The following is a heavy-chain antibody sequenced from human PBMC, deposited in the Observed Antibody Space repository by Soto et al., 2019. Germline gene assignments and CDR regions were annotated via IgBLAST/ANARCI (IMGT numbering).Heavy chain of an antibody. Sequence: QVQLQESGPGLVKPSQTLSLTCTVSGGSISSGDYYWSWIRQPPGKGLEWIGYIYYSGSTYYNPSLKRRVTTSVATSKNQVSLKLSSVTAADTAVYYCARSAGGIAAAGVDYWGQGTLVTVSS. CDR1: GGSISSGDYY. J-gene: IGHJ4*02. CDR2: IYYSGST. V-gene: IGHV4-30-4*01. D-gene: IGHD6-13*01. CDR3: ARSAGGIAAAGVDY.